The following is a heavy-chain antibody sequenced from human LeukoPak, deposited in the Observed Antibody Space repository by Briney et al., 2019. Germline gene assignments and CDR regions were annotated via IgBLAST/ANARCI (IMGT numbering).Heavy chain of an antibody. Sequence: GGSLRLSCAASGFSFSSCAMSWVRQAPGKGLEWVSSNSHDGGGKYYADSVKGRFTISRDNSKGTLYLQMSSLRAEDTAIYYCAKRELYSNSPIDYWGQGTLVTVSS. D-gene: IGHD6-13*01. J-gene: IGHJ4*02. CDR1: GFSFSSCA. V-gene: IGHV3-23*01. CDR3: AKRELYSNSPIDY. CDR2: NSHDGGGK.